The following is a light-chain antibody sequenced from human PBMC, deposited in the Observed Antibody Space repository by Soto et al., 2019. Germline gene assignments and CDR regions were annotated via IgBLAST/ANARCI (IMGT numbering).Light chain of an antibody. CDR3: QQYGSSPPYT. V-gene: IGKV3-20*01. Sequence: EIVLTQSPGTLSLSPGERATLSCRASQSVSSSYLAWYQQKPGQAPRLLIYGASSRATGIPDRFSVSGSGTDVTLTISRLEPEDFAVYYCQQYGSSPPYTFGQGTKLEIK. J-gene: IGKJ2*01. CDR2: GAS. CDR1: QSVSSSY.